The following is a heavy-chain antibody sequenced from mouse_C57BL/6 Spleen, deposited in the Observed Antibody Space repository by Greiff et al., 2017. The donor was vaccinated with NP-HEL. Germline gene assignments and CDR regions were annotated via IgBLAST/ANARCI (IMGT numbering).Heavy chain of an antibody. CDR3: ARLGYDYEDWFAY. CDR1: GYTFTDYN. J-gene: IGHJ3*01. CDR2: INPNNGGT. Sequence: EVQLQQSGPELVKPGASVKMSCKASGYTFTDYNMHWVKQSHGKSLEWIGYINPNNGGTSYNQKFKGKATLTVNKSSSTAYMELRSLTSEDSAVYYCARLGYDYEDWFAYWGQGTLVTVSA. D-gene: IGHD2-4*01. V-gene: IGHV1-22*01.